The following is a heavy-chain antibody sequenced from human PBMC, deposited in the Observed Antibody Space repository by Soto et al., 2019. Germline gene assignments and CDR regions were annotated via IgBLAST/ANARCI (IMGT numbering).Heavy chain of an antibody. Sequence: VESLTISCMRSGYSFTSYWIGWVRQMPGTGLEWMGIIYPADFDTRYSPSFQGQAAISAEKSISTAYLQWSSLKASDTAMYYCASRPVGGRDYYYRMGVWHKGTRFAASS. D-gene: IGHD3-10*01. CDR3: ASRPVGGRDYYYRMGV. J-gene: IGHJ6*04. V-gene: IGHV5-51*01. CDR1: GYSFTSYW. CDR2: IYPADFDT.